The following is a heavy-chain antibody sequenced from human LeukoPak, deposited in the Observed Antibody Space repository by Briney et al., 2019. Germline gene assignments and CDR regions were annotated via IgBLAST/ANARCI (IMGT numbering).Heavy chain of an antibody. CDR2: INHSGST. Sequence: GSLRLSCAASDFRFSSYEMNWVRQAPGKGLEWIGEINHSGSTNYNPSLKSRVTISVDTSKNQFSLKLSSVTAADTAVYYCAREAVTMVRGGRPFDYWGQGTLVTVSS. CDR1: DFRFSSYE. CDR3: AREAVTMVRGGRPFDY. V-gene: IGHV4-34*01. D-gene: IGHD3-10*01. J-gene: IGHJ4*02.